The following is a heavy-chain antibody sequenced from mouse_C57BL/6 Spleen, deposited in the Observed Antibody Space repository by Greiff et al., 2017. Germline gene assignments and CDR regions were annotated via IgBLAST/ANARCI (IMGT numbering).Heavy chain of an antibody. Sequence: EVKLVESGPGLVKPSQSLSLTCTVTGYSITSGYDWHWIRHFPGNQLEWMGYISYSGSTNYNPSLKSRISITHDTSKNHFFLKLNSVTTKGTATYYSAGGEVPTIGYFDYWGQGTTLTVSS. CDR2: ISYSGST. J-gene: IGHJ2*01. D-gene: IGHD2-10*01. V-gene: IGHV3-1*01. CDR1: GYSITSGYD. CDR3: AGGEVPTIGYFDY.